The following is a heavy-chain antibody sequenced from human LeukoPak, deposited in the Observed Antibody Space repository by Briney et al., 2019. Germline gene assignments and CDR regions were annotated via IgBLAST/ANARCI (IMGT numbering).Heavy chain of an antibody. J-gene: IGHJ4*02. CDR3: ARDVMLGNSKLLWFGD. V-gene: IGHV3-21*01. D-gene: IGHD3-10*01. CDR2: ISSSSSYI. Sequence: PGGSLRLSCAASGFTFNNYAMIWVRQAPGKGLEWVSSISSSSSYIYYADSVKGRFTISRDNAKNSLYLQMNSLRAEDTAVYYCARDVMLGNSKLLWFGDWGQGTLVTVSS. CDR1: GFTFNNYA.